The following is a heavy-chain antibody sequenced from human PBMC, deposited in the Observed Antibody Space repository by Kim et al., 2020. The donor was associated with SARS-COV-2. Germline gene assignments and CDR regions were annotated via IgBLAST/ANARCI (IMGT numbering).Heavy chain of an antibody. V-gene: IGHV3-53*04. D-gene: IGHD4-17*01. CDR2: IYSGSST. Sequence: GGSLRLSCAASGFTVSSNYMSWVRQAPGKGLEWVSVIYSGSSTYYADSVKGRFTISRHNSKNTLYLQMHRLRAEDTAVYYCASESYGDYYYYYGMDVWG. CDR1: GFTVSSNY. CDR3: ASESYGDYYYYYGMDV. J-gene: IGHJ6*02.